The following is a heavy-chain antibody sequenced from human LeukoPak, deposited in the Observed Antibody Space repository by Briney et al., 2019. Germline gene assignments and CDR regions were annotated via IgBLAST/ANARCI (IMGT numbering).Heavy chain of an antibody. CDR2: TYSGGST. CDR3: AREPASGSTSQN. Sequence: PGGSLRLSCAASGFTVSSNYMSWVRQAPGKGLEWVSVTYSGGSTYYADSVKGRFTISRGNSKNTLYLQMNSLRAEDTAVYYCAREPASGSTSQNWGQGTLVTVSS. V-gene: IGHV3-66*01. J-gene: IGHJ4*02. D-gene: IGHD2-2*01. CDR1: GFTVSSNY.